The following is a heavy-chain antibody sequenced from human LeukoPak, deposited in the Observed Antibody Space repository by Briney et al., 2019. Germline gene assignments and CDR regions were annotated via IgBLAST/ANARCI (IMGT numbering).Heavy chain of an antibody. Sequence: PSETLSLTCAVYGRSFSVYYWSWIRQPPGKGLEWIGEINHSGSTNYNPSLKSRVTISVDTSKNQFSPKLSSVAAADTAVYYCARVGIQLWLRVYFQHWGQGTLVTVSS. D-gene: IGHD5-18*01. CDR2: INHSGST. CDR3: ARVGIQLWLRVYFQH. J-gene: IGHJ1*01. CDR1: GRSFSVYY. V-gene: IGHV4-34*01.